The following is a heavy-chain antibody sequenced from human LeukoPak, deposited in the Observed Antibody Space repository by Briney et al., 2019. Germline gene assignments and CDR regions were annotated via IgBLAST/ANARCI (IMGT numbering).Heavy chain of an antibody. CDR2: MYYTGST. D-gene: IGHD4-23*01. CDR1: GGSISSYY. J-gene: IGHJ2*01. V-gene: IGHV4-59*01. Sequence: SETLSLTCTVSGGSISSYYWNWIRQPPGKGLEWIGFMYYTGSTNYNPSLESRVTISLDTSKNQFSLKLSSVTTADTAVYYCARSVVTLYWYFDLWGRGTLVTVSS. CDR3: ARSVVTLYWYFDL.